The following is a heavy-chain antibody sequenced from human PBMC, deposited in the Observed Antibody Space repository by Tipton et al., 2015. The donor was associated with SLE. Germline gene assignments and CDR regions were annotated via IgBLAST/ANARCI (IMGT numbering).Heavy chain of an antibody. D-gene: IGHD3-22*01. Sequence: GSLRLSCAASGFTFSSYSMSWVRQAPGKGLEWVSSISSSSSYIYYADSVKGRFTISRDNAKNSLYLQMNSLRAEDTAVYYCARGIEYYYDSSGYYGYYWGQGTLVTVSS. CDR3: ARGIEYYYDSSGYYGYY. J-gene: IGHJ4*02. CDR2: ISSSSSYI. V-gene: IGHV3-21*01. CDR1: GFTFSSYS.